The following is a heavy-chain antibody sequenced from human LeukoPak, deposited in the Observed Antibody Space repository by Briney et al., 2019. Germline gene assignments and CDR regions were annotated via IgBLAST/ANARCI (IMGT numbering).Heavy chain of an antibody. J-gene: IGHJ6*04. V-gene: IGHV3-7*01. D-gene: IGHD3-10*02. Sequence: GGSLRLSCAASGFTFSHYWMTWVRQAPGKGLEWVANIKQDGSEKYYVDSVKGRFTISRDSAQNSLYLQMNSLRAEDTAVYYCAELGITMIGGVWGKGTTVTISS. CDR1: GFTFSHYW. CDR3: AELGITMIGGV. CDR2: IKQDGSEK.